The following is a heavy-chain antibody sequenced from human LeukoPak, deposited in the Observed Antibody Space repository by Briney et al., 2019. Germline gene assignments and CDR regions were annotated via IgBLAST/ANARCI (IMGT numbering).Heavy chain of an antibody. CDR3: ARVAFRSNSYISGIDY. CDR1: GFPISSNY. J-gene: IGHJ4*02. Sequence: PGGSLRLSCAASGFPISSNYMSWGRQAPGKGLEGGAVIYSGGRTYYADSVEGRVIISRDNSKDTVFLQMNSLRAEDTAVYYCARVAFRSNSYISGIDYWGQGTLVTVSS. CDR2: IYSGGRT. V-gene: IGHV3-53*01. D-gene: IGHD1-14*01.